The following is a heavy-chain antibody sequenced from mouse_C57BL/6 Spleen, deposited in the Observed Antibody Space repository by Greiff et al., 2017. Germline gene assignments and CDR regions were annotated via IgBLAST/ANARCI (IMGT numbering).Heavy chain of an antibody. CDR3: ARGTHYYGSSSHYFDY. CDR1: GFTFSSYA. J-gene: IGHJ2*01. V-gene: IGHV5-4*03. Sequence: EVMLVESGGGLVKPGGSLKLSCAASGFTFSSYAMSWVRQTPEKRLEWVATISDGGSYTYYPDNVKGRFTISRDNAKNNLYLQMSHLKSEDTAMYYCARGTHYYGSSSHYFDYWGQGTTLTVSS. D-gene: IGHD1-1*01. CDR2: ISDGGSYT.